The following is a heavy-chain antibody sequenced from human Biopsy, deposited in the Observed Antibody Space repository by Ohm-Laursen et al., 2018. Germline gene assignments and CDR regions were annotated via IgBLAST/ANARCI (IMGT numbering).Heavy chain of an antibody. J-gene: IGHJ4*02. Sequence: SETLSLTCTVSGGSISRYYWSWIRQPPGKGLEWIGYIYYSGSTNYNPSLKSRVTISVDTSKNQFSLRLSSVTAADTALYYCARHPTHRIQQIDYWGQGTLVTVSS. CDR3: ARHPTHRIQQIDY. CDR2: IYYSGST. CDR1: GGSISRYY. D-gene: IGHD5-18*01. V-gene: IGHV4-59*08.